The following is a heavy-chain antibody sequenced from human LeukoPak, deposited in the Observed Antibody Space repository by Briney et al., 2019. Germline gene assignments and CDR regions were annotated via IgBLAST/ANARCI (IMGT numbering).Heavy chain of an antibody. J-gene: IGHJ4*02. D-gene: IGHD6-13*01. CDR3: ARHLSSSWNFDY. Sequence: SETLSLTCTVSGGSISSHYWTWIRQPPGKGLEWIGYIYSSGITNYNPSLTSRLTISVDTSSNQFSLDLRSMTAADTAVYYCARHLSSSWNFDYWGRGTLVTVSS. CDR2: IYSSGIT. CDR1: GGSISSHY. V-gene: IGHV4-59*08.